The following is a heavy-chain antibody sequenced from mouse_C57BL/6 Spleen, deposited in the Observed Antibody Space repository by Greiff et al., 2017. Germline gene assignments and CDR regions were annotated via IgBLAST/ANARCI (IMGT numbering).Heavy chain of an antibody. D-gene: IGHD1-1*01. Sequence: VKLMESGAELVRPGASVKLSCTASGYTFTNYWIGWVNQRPGHGLEWIGDIYPGGGYTNYNEKFKGKSTLTADKSSSTAYMQISSLTSEDSAIXDSARFWDGSSSYFDYWGQGTTLTVSS. V-gene: IGHV1-63*01. J-gene: IGHJ2*01. CDR3: ARFWDGSSSYFDY. CDR1: GYTFTNYW. CDR2: IYPGGGYT.